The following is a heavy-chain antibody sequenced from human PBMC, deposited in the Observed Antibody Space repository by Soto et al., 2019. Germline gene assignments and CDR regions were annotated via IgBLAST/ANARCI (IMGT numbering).Heavy chain of an antibody. V-gene: IGHV3-30-3*01. J-gene: IGHJ4*02. CDR1: GFTFSSYA. D-gene: IGHD6-6*01. CDR2: ISYDGSNK. Sequence: QVQLVESGGGVVQPGRSLRLSCAASGFTFSSYAMHWVRQAPGKGLEWVAVISYDGSNKYYADSVKGRFTISRDNSKNTLYLQMNSLRAEDTAVYYCARDALRAARRIWGYFDYWGQGTLVTVSS. CDR3: ARDALRAARRIWGYFDY.